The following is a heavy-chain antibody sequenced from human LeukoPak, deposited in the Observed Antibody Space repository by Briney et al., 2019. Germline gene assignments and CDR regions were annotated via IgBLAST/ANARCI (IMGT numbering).Heavy chain of an antibody. CDR3: ATLTPVVPVVHSAPVWFDP. CDR1: GFTFRNYD. V-gene: IGHV3-30*02. Sequence: GGSLRLSCAASGFTFRNYDIHWVRQAPGEGLEWVSFIEKDGNKRYYADSVKGRLIISRDNSKNTVSLQMDSLRVEDTALYYCATLTPVVPVVHSAPVWFDPWSQRTQVTVSS. J-gene: IGHJ5*02. CDR2: IEKDGNKR. D-gene: IGHD2-8*02.